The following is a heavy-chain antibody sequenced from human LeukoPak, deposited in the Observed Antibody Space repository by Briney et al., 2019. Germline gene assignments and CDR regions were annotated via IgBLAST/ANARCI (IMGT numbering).Heavy chain of an antibody. CDR2: ISYDGSNK. CDR3: ARDRGYGSSWYGIDY. J-gene: IGHJ4*02. D-gene: IGHD6-13*01. Sequence: GGSLRLSCAASGFTFSSYAMHWVRQAPGKGLEWVAVISYDGSNKYYADSVKGRFTISRDNSKNTLYLQMNSLRAEDTAVYYCARDRGYGSSWYGIDYWGQGTLVTVSS. CDR1: GFTFSSYA. V-gene: IGHV3-30*04.